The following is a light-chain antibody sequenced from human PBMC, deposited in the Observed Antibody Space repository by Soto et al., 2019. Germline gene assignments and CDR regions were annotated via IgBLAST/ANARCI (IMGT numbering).Light chain of an antibody. CDR3: SSYAGSNVV. J-gene: IGLJ2*01. CDR1: NSDVGAYKY. Sequence: QSALTQPASVSGSPGQSITISCIGTNSDVGAYKYVSWYQQQPDKAPKLIIYEVSKRPSGVPDRFSGSKSDNTASLTVSGLQADDEADYYCSSYAGSNVVFGGGTKLTVL. CDR2: EVS. V-gene: IGLV2-8*01.